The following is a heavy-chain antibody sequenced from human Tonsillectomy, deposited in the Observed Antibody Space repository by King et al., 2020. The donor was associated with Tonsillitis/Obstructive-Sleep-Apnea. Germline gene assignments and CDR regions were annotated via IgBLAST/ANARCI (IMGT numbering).Heavy chain of an antibody. Sequence: VQLVESGGGLVQPGGSLRLSCAASGFTFSTYAMSWVRQAPGKGLKWVSGISDSGDSTYYADSVKGRFIISRDNSKNTLYLQMNSLRAEDAAVYYCAKARSSDTSGYYLYYFDYWGQGTLVTVSS. CDR3: AKARSSDTSGYYLYYFDY. D-gene: IGHD3-22*01. CDR1: GFTFSTYA. V-gene: IGHV3-23*04. J-gene: IGHJ4*02. CDR2: ISDSGDST.